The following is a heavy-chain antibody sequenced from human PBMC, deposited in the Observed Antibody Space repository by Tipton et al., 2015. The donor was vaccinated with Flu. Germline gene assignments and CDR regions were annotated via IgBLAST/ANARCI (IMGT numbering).Heavy chain of an antibody. D-gene: IGHD3-10*02. J-gene: IGHJ4*02. Sequence: TLSLTCTVSGGSVSSGSYYWSWIRQPPGKGLEWIGYMYNSGSTTYNPSLRSRVVISVDTSKNQFSLKVTSVTAADTAVYYCARLSFYDVDLKNFYFEDWGQGTLVTVSS. CDR1: GGSVSSGSYY. V-gene: IGHV4-61*01. CDR3: ARLSFYDVDLKNFYFED. CDR2: MYNSGST.